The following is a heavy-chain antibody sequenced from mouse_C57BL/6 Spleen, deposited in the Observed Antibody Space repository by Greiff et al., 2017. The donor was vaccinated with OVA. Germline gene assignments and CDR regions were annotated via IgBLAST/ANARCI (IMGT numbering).Heavy chain of an antibody. D-gene: IGHD1-1*01. CDR1: GFTFSDYY. V-gene: IGHV5-16*02. CDR3: ARRYYYGSSYWYFDV. J-gene: IGHJ1*03. Sequence: EVMLVESEGGLVQPGSSMKLSCTASGFTFSDYYMAWVRQVPEKGLEWVANINYDGSSTYYLDSLKSRFIISRDNAKNILYLQMSSLKSEDTATYYCARRYYYGSSYWYFDVWGTGTTVTVSS. CDR2: INYDGSST.